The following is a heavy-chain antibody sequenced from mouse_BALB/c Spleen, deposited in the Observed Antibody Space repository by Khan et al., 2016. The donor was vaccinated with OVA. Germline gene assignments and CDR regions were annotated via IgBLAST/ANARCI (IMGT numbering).Heavy chain of an antibody. CDR1: GYTFINYG. D-gene: IGHD1-1*01. Sequence: QIQLVQSGPELKKPGETVKISCKASGYTFINYGMNWVKQAPGKGLKWMGWINTYTGEPTYADDFKGRFTFSLETSASTAYLQINNLKNEDMATYVCARFRDYSDSSSDYFDYWGQGTTLTVSS. CDR3: ARFRDYSDSSSDYFDY. CDR2: INTYTGEP. V-gene: IGHV9-1*02. J-gene: IGHJ2*01.